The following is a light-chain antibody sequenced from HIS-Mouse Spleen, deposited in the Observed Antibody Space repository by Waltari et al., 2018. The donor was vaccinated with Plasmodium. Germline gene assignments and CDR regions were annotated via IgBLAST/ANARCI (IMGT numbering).Light chain of an antibody. CDR3: CSYAGSSTNWV. CDR2: EVS. CDR1: SSDVGGYNY. J-gene: IGLJ3*02. Sequence: QSALTQPPSASGSPGQSVTISCTGTSSDVGGYNYVSWYQQHPGKAPKLMIYEVSKRPSGVPDRFSGSKSGNTTSLTISGLQAEDEADYYCCSYAGSSTNWVFGGGTKLTVL. V-gene: IGLV2-8*01.